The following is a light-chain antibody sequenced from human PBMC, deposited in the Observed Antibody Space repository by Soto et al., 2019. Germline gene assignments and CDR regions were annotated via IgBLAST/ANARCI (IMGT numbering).Light chain of an antibody. V-gene: IGKV1-8*01. Sequence: AIRMTQSPSSLSASTGDRVAIACRASQGIGSYLAWYQQKPGQAPKLLIYGASTLQSGVPSRFSGGGSGTDFTLTISCLQSEDFATYFCQHYTNYPWTFGQGTKVDI. CDR3: QHYTNYPWT. J-gene: IGKJ1*01. CDR2: GAS. CDR1: QGIGSY.